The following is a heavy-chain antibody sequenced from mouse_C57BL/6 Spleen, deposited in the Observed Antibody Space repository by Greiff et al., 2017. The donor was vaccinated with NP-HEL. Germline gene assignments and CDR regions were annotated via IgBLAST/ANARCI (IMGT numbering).Heavy chain of an antibody. V-gene: IGHV1-42*01. D-gene: IGHD1-1*02. J-gene: IGHJ4*01. CDR2: INPSTGGT. Sequence: EVQLQQSGPELVKPGASVKISCKASGYSFTGYYMNWVKQSPEKSLEWIGEINPSTGGTTYNQKFKAKATLTVDKSSSTAYMQLKSLTSEDSAVYYCARADGRAMDYWGQGTSVTVSS. CDR3: ARADGRAMDY. CDR1: GYSFTGYY.